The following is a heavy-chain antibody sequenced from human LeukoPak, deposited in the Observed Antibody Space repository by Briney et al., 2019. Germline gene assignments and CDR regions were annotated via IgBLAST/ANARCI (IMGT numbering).Heavy chain of an antibody. CDR1: GFTFSSYA. J-gene: IGHJ4*02. CDR2: IGDSGETT. Sequence: PGGSLRLSCAASGFTFSSYAMNWVRQAPGKGLEWVSVIGDSGETTYYADSMKGRFTISRDNSKNTLYLQMNSLRAEDTAVYYCAKDRDYYEDWGQGTLVTVSS. CDR3: AKDRDYYED. V-gene: IGHV3-23*01.